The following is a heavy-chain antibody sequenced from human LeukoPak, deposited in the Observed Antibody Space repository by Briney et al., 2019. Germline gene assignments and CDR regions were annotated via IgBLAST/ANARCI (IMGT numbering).Heavy chain of an antibody. Sequence: SETLSLTCAVYGGSFSGYYWSWIRQPPGKGLEWIGEINHSGSTSYNPSLKSRVTISVDTSKNQFSLKLSSVTAADTAVYYCARPPYGSGSYYLDYWGQGTLVTVSS. V-gene: IGHV4-34*01. J-gene: IGHJ4*02. CDR2: INHSGST. D-gene: IGHD3-10*01. CDR3: ARPPYGSGSYYLDY. CDR1: GGSFSGYY.